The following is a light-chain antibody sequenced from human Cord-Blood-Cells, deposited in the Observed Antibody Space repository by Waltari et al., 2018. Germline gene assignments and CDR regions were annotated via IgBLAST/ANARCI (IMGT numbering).Light chain of an antibody. CDR3: QQSYSTIT. J-gene: IGKJ5*01. V-gene: IGKV1-39*01. CDR2: AAS. CDR1: QSISSY. Sequence: DIQMTQSPSSLSASVGYRVTITCRASQSISSYLNWYQQKPGKAPKLLIYAASSLQSGVPSRFSGSGSGTDFTLTISSLQPEDFATYYCQQSYSTITFGQGTRREI.